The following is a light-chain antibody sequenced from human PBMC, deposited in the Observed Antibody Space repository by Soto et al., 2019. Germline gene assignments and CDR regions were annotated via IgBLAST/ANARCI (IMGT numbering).Light chain of an antibody. CDR2: WAS. CDR1: QSVFYNSNNKHY. V-gene: IGKV4-1*01. Sequence: DIVMTQSPDSLAVSLGERATINCKPSQSVFYNSNNKHYLAWYQHNPGQPPRLLIYWASTRESGVPDRVSGSGSGKDFTPTTMSLQPQDLAVYYCQQHYSTPLTFGRRTKVEIK. CDR3: QQHYSTPLT. J-gene: IGKJ4*01.